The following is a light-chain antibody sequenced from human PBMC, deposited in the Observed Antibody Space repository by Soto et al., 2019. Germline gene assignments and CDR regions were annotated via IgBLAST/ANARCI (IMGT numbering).Light chain of an antibody. Sequence: EIVLTQSPGTLSLSPGERATLSCRASQSISSCYLAWYQQKPGQAPRLLIYAASSRATGIPDRFSGSGSGTDFTLTISRLEPEDFAVYYCQQYGSSSYTFGQGTQFEIK. CDR2: AAS. J-gene: IGKJ2*01. V-gene: IGKV3-20*01. CDR3: QQYGSSSYT. CDR1: QSISSCY.